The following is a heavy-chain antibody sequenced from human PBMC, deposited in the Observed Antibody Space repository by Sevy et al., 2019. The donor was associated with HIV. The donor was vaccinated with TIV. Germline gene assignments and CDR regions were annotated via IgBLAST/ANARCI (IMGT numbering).Heavy chain of an antibody. CDR3: AREACTQPHDY. V-gene: IGHV3-23*01. J-gene: IGHJ4*02. D-gene: IGHD2-8*01. Sequence: GGSLRLSCAASGFTFGKYSMSWVRQAPGKGLEWVSTFSFGCGRINYADSVKGRFTISRDDSKNTLFLQMNSLRAEDTATYVGAREACTQPHDYWGQGTLVTVSS. CDR1: GFTFGKYS. CDR2: FSFGCGRI.